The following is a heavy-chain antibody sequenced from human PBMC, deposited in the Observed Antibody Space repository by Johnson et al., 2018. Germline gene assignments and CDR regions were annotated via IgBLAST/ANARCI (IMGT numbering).Heavy chain of an antibody. D-gene: IGHD2-15*01. J-gene: IGHJ3*02. CDR3: AKDATLIRAYAFDI. CDR1: GFTFSSYA. V-gene: IGHV3-30*04. Sequence: QVQLVQSGGGVVQPGRSLRLSCAASGFTFSSYAMYWVRQAPGKGLEWVAVISYDGSNKYYADSVKGRFTISRDNSKNTLYLQMDSLRAEDTAVYYCAKDATLIRAYAFDIWGQGTMVTVSS. CDR2: ISYDGSNK.